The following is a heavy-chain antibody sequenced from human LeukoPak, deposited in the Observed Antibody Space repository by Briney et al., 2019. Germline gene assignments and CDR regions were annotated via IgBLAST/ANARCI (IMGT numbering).Heavy chain of an antibody. V-gene: IGHV4-59*01. CDR2: IYYNGST. J-gene: IGHJ3*02. CDR3: AREAAYCGGDCPDAFDI. CDR1: GGSISSYY. D-gene: IGHD2-21*01. Sequence: PSETLSLTCTVSGGSISSYYWSWIRQPPGKGLEWIGYIYYNGSTNYNPSLKSRVTISVDTSKNQFSLKLSSVTAADTAVYYCAREAAYCGGDCPDAFDIWGQGTMVTVSS.